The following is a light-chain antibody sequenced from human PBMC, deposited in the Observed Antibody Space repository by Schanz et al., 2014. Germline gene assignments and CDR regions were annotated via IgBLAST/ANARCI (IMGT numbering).Light chain of an antibody. V-gene: IGKV3-20*01. J-gene: IGKJ1*01. CDR3: QQYGGSPT. CDR2: GTT. CDR1: HNIASTY. Sequence: EIVLTQSPGTLSLSPGERVTLSCKASHNIASTYLAWYQQKPGQAPRLLIYGTTSRATDIPDRFSGSGSGTDFTLTITRLEPEDFAMYYCQQYGGSPTFGQGTKVEIK.